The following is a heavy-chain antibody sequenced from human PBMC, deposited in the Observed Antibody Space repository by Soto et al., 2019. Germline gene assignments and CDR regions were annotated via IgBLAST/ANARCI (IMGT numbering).Heavy chain of an antibody. CDR1: GYSFTSYW. D-gene: IGHD6-19*01. V-gene: IGHV5-51*01. CDR2: IYPGDSDT. J-gene: IGHJ4*02. CDR3: ARFTALPLHSSGWYFDY. Sequence: PGESLKISCKGSGYSFTSYWIGWVRQMPGKALEWMGIIYPGDSDTRYSPSFQGQVTISADKSISTAYLQWSSLKASDTAMYYCARFTALPLHSSGWYFDYWGQGTLVTVSS.